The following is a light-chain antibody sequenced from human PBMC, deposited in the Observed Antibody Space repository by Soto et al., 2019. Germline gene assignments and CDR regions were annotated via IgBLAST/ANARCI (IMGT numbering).Light chain of an antibody. CDR3: QQYNDWWT. CDR2: ETS. J-gene: IGKJ1*01. CDR1: QFVSSK. Sequence: EILMTQSPATLSVSPGERATLSCRASQFVSSKLAWFQHKPGQPPRLLIYETSSRATGIPPRFSGSGSGTDFTLTISSLQSEDFAVSFCQQYNDWWTLGQGTKVEIK. V-gene: IGKV3-15*01.